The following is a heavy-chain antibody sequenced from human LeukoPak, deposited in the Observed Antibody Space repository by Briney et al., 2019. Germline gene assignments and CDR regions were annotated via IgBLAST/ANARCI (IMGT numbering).Heavy chain of an antibody. J-gene: IGHJ4*02. CDR1: GASISRYY. CDR3: AQTTGWPGFDY. Sequence: SETLSLTCTASGASISRYYWSWIRQPPGKGLEWIGYVYNSGTTNYNPSLKSRVTISVDTSENQFSLKLTSVTAADTAVYYCAQTTGWPGFDYWGQGTLVTVSS. CDR2: VYNSGTT. D-gene: IGHD6-19*01. V-gene: IGHV4-59*01.